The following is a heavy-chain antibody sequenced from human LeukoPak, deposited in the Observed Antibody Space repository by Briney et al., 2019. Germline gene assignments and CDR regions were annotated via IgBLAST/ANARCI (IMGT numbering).Heavy chain of an antibody. CDR3: ARGPVGLSAPDS. CDR1: GFTFSNYW. CDR2: IDSDGSGT. Sequence: GGSLRLSCAASGFTFSNYWMHWVRQVPGKGLVWVSRIDSDGSGTVYAASVKGRFTISRDNAKNMLYLQMNSLRAEDTAVYYCARGPVGLSAPDSWGQGTLVTVSS. D-gene: IGHD2-15*01. V-gene: IGHV3-74*01. J-gene: IGHJ4*02.